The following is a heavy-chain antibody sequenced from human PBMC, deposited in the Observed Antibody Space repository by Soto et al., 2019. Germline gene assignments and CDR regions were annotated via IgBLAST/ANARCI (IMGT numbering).Heavy chain of an antibody. CDR3: ARAASYYYGSGSYYNEPLYYYYYGMDV. CDR1: GGSFSGYY. Sequence: SETLSLTCAVYGGSFSGYYWSWIRQPPGKGLELIVEINHSGSTNYNPSLKSRVTISVDTSKNQFSLKLSSVTAADTAVYYCARAASYYYGSGSYYNEPLYYYYYGMDVWGQGTTVTSP. CDR2: INHSGST. J-gene: IGHJ6*02. D-gene: IGHD3-10*01. V-gene: IGHV4-34*01.